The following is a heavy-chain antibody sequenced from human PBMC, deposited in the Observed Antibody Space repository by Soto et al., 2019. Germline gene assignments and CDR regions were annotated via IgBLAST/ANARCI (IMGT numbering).Heavy chain of an antibody. CDR2: INPSGGST. CDR1: GYTFTSYY. V-gene: IGHV1-46*01. CDR3: AADLRIQLDYYYGMDV. J-gene: IGHJ6*02. Sequence: SMNVPCKPSGYTFTSYYMHWVRHAPGQGLEWRGIINPSGGSTSYAQKFQGRVTITRDMSTSTAYMELSSLRSEDTAVYYCAADLRIQLDYYYGMDVSGQGTTVT. D-gene: IGHD2-2*01.